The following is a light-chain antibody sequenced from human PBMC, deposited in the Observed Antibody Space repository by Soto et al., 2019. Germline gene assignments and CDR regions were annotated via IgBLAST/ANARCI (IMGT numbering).Light chain of an antibody. J-gene: IGKJ1*01. Sequence: DIQMTQSPSSVSASVGDRVTITCRASQGINSWLALYQQKPGRAPKLLIYAASILQSGVPSRFSGSGSGTKFTLTIASLQPDDFATYYCQQYETFSGTFGPGTKVDIK. V-gene: IGKV1-12*01. CDR3: QQYETFSGT. CDR1: QGINSW. CDR2: AAS.